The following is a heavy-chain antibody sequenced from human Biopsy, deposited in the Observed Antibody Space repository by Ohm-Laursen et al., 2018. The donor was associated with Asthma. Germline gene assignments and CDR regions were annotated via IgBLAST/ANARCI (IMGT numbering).Heavy chain of an antibody. CDR2: ILGNGVTT. D-gene: IGHD3-22*01. J-gene: IGHJ3*01. V-gene: IGHV3-23*01. CDR1: GFPFTTYA. Sequence: SLTLSRASSGFPFTTYAMSYDRQGTGQGLGRVSNILGNGVTTYYVDSVKGRFTISRDNSKNTVDPQMRSLRAEDTAIYYCVKDTDEIRGYYTFEVWGQGTMVIVSS. CDR3: VKDTDEIRGYYTFEV.